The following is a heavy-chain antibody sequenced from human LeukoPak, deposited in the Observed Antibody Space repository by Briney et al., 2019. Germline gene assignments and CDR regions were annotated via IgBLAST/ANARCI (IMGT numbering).Heavy chain of an antibody. CDR3: AKGSGSSCYSPCDY. CDR2: ICANDGNT. V-gene: IGHV3-23*01. J-gene: IGHJ4*02. D-gene: IGHD2-15*01. Sequence: PGGSLRLSCAASGLTFRNHAMSWVRQAPGKGLEWVSVICANDGNTYYADAVKGRFTISRDNSKDTLYLQMDSLRAEDTAVYYCAKGSGSSCYSPCDYWGQGILVTVSS. CDR1: GLTFRNHA.